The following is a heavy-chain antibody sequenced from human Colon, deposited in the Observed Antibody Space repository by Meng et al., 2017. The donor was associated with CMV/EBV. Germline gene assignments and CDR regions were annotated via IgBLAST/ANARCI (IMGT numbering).Heavy chain of an antibody. V-gene: IGHV3-21*01. CDR3: LTDPNWGAF. D-gene: IGHD1-26*01. J-gene: IGHJ4*02. CDR2: IGRSGTDV. CDR1: EFIFKTYD. Sequence: VQLVGSWGGLVKPGGSLRLPCADSEFIFKTYDMFVVRQAPGKGLEWVASIGRSGTDVADADPVEGRFTISRDKNSLYLEMKSLRADDTAAYYCLTDPNWGAFWGQGTLVTVSS.